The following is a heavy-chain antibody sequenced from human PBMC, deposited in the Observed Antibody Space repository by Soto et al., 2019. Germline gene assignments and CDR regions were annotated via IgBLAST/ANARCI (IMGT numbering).Heavy chain of an antibody. J-gene: IGHJ5*02. V-gene: IGHV3-21*01. CDR2: ISSSSSYI. D-gene: IGHD6-13*01. Sequence: EVQLVESGGGLVKPGGSLRLSCAASGFTFSSYSMNWVRQAPGKGLEWVSSISSSSSYIYYADSVKGRFTISRDNAKNSLYLQMNSLRAEDTAVYYCARGFDXXSSWGNWFDPWGQGTLVTVSS. CDR1: GFTFSSYS. CDR3: ARGFDXXSSWGNWFDP.